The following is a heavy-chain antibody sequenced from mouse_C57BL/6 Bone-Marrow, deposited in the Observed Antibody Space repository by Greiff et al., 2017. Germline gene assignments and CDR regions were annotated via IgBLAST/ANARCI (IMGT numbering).Heavy chain of an antibody. J-gene: IGHJ1*03. CDR2: ILPGSGST. D-gene: IGHD2-2*01. CDR3: ARGGWLPLPFDV. V-gene: IGHV1-9*01. Sequence: VKLLQSGAELMKPGASVKLSCKATGYTFTGYWIEWVNQRPGHGLEWIGEILPGSGSTTDNEKFKGTATFTADTSSNTAYMQLSSLTTEDSAIYYCARGGWLPLPFDVWGTGTTVTVTS. CDR1: GYTFTGYW.